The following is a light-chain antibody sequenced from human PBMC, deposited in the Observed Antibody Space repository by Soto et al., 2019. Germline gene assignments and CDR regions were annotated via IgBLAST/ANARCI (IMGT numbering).Light chain of an antibody. CDR1: SSDVGEYNY. CDR3: SSYTSTSTLYV. J-gene: IGLJ1*01. Sequence: QSALTQPASVSGSLGQSITISCTGTSSDVGEYNYVSWYQQHPGKAPKLMIYEVRNRPSGVSNRFSGSKSGNTASLTISGLQPEDEADYYCSSYTSTSTLYVFGTGTKVPVL. CDR2: EVR. V-gene: IGLV2-14*01.